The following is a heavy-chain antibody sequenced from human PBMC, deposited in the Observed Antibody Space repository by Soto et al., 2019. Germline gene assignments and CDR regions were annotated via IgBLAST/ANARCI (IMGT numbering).Heavy chain of an antibody. J-gene: IGHJ4*02. CDR3: AKVPSSSFTFDY. V-gene: IGHV3-23*01. Sequence: PGGSLRLSCAASGFTFSSYAMSWVRQAPGKGLEWVSAISGSGGSTYYADSVKGRFTISRDNSKNTLYLQMNSLRAEYTAVYYCAKVPSSSFTFDYWGQGTLVTVSS. CDR2: ISGSGGST. D-gene: IGHD6-13*01. CDR1: GFTFSSYA.